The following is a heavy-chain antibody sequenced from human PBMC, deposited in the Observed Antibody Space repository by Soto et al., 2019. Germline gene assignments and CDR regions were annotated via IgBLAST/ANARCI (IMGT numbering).Heavy chain of an antibody. D-gene: IGHD3-22*01. Sequence: QVQLQESGPGLVKPSQTLSLICTVSGGSISSGGYYWSWIRQHPGKGLEWIGYIYSSGSTYYNPSLKSRLTLSLDTXXNXFSLXLXXXXXXDXAVYYCARDGDGSGYFLDFWGQGTLVTVSS. CDR1: GGSISSGGYY. CDR2: IYSSGST. J-gene: IGHJ4*02. V-gene: IGHV4-31*03. CDR3: ARDGDGSGYFLDF.